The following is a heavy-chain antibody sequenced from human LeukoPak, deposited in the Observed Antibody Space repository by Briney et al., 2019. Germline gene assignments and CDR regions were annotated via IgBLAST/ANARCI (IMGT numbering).Heavy chain of an antibody. Sequence: PSETLSLTCTVSGGSISTSNYYWGWVRQPPGKGLEWIGSIYYSGSTYYNPSLKSRVTISVDTSKNQFSLKLSSVTAADTAVYYCAREEMGYSYGYNWFDPWGQGTLVTVSS. J-gene: IGHJ5*02. CDR3: AREEMGYSYGYNWFDP. CDR1: GGSISTSNYY. CDR2: IYYSGST. V-gene: IGHV4-39*07. D-gene: IGHD5-18*01.